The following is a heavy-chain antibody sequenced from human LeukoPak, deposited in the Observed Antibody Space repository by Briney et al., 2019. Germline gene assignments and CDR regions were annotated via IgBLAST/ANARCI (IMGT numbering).Heavy chain of an antibody. CDR1: GFTFSSYG. Sequence: GGSLRLSCAASGFTFSSYGMHWVRQAPGKGLEWVAFIRYDGSNKYYADSVKGRFTISRDNSKNTLYLQMNSLRAEDTAVYYCAKDQRLLWFGELFYYFDYWAREPWSPSPQ. J-gene: IGHJ4*02. CDR2: IRYDGSNK. D-gene: IGHD3-10*01. CDR3: AKDQRLLWFGELFYYFDY. V-gene: IGHV3-30*02.